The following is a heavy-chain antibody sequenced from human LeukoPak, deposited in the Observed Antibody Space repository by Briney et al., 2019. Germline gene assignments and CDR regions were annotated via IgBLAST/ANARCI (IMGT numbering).Heavy chain of an antibody. V-gene: IGHV4-59*08. CDR3: ARRAGYCSGGSCYHLYAFDI. CDR2: IYYSGST. CDR1: GGSISSYY. Sequence: KPSETLSLTCTVSGGSISSYYWRWLRQPPGKGGEGVGYIYYSGSTNYIPSLKIRVTISVVPSNTQFSLKLSSVTAADTAVYYCARRAGYCSGGSCYHLYAFDIWGQGTMVTVSS. D-gene: IGHD2-15*01. J-gene: IGHJ3*02.